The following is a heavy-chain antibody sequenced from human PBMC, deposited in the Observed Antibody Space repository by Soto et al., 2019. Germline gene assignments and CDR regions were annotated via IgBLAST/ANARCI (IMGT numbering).Heavy chain of an antibody. CDR3: ARDSGYSCYDSHFDY. CDR2: IIPILGIA. Sequence: QVQLVQSGAEVKKPGSSVKVSCKASGGTFSSYTISWVRQAPGQGLEWMGRIIPILGIANYAQKFQGRVTITADKSTSTAYMELSSLRSEDTAVYYCARDSGYSCYDSHFDYWGQGTLVTVSS. CDR1: GGTFSSYT. V-gene: IGHV1-69*08. J-gene: IGHJ4*02. D-gene: IGHD5-12*01.